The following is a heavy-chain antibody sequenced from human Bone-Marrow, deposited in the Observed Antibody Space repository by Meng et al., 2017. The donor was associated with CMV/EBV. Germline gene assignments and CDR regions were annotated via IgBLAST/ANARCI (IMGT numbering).Heavy chain of an antibody. J-gene: IGHJ4*02. CDR2: INGDGSVK. CDR3: ARNTGYHRLDN. D-gene: IGHD5-12*01. Sequence: GGSLRLSCVASGFSISNYWMDWVRRAPGEGLQWVATINGDGSVKAYVDSVEGRFTISRDNAKNSLYLHMNSLRAEDTALYYCARNTGYHRLDNWRRGTLVTVSS. V-gene: IGHV3-7*01. CDR1: GFSISNYW.